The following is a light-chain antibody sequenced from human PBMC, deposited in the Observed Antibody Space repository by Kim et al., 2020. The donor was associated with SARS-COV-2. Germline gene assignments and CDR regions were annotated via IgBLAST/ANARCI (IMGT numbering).Light chain of an antibody. CDR1: SGHSSYA. J-gene: IGLJ3*02. Sequence: QLVLTQSPSASASLGASVKLTCTLNSGHSSYAIAWHQQQPEKGPRYLMKLTSDGSHSRGDGIPDRFSGSSSGAERYLTISSLQSEDEADYYCQTWGTGIQVFGGGTQLTVL. V-gene: IGLV4-69*01. CDR2: LTSDGSH. CDR3: QTWGTGIQV.